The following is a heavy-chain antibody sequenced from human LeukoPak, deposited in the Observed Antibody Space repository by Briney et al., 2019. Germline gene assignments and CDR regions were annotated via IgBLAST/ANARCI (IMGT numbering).Heavy chain of an antibody. J-gene: IGHJ4*02. D-gene: IGHD3-10*01. CDR2: ISAYNGNT. V-gene: IGHV1-18*01. CDR1: GYTFTSYG. Sequence: GASVKVSCKASGYTFTSYGISWVRQAPGQGLEWMGWISAYNGNTNYAQKLQGRVTMTTDTSTSTAYMELRSLRSDDTAVYYCARGNVDSPLLWFGEPVDYWGQGTLVTVSS. CDR3: ARGNVDSPLLWFGEPVDY.